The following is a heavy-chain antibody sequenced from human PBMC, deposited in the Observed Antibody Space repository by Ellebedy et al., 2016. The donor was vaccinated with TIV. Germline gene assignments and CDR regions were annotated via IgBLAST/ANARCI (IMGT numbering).Heavy chain of an antibody. Sequence: SETLSLXXAVYGGSFSGYYWSWIRQHPGKGLEWIGEISHSGSTNYNPSLKSRVTISVDTSKNQFSLKLSSVTAADTAVYYCARDQYYYDSSGYYVPYNWFDPWGQGTLVTVSS. CDR1: GGSFSGYY. D-gene: IGHD3-22*01. CDR3: ARDQYYYDSSGYYVPYNWFDP. V-gene: IGHV4-34*01. CDR2: ISHSGST. J-gene: IGHJ5*02.